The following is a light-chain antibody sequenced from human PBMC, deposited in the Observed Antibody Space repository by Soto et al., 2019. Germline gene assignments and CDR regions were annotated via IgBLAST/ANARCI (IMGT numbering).Light chain of an antibody. CDR3: CSYAGRTTWV. V-gene: IGLV2-23*01. CDR2: EGS. CDR1: SSDVGSYNL. J-gene: IGLJ3*02. Sequence: QSALTEPASVSGSPGQSITISCTGTSSDVGSYNLVSWYQQHPGKAPKLMIYEGSKRPSGVSNRFSGSKSGNTASLTISGLQAEDEADYCCCSYAGRTTWVFGGGTKVTVL.